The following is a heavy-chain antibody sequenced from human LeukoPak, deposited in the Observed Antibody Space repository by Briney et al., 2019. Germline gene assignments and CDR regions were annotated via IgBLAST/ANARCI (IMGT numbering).Heavy chain of an antibody. Sequence: PSETQSLTCAVYGGSFSGYYWSWIRQPPGKGLEWIGEINHSGSTNYNPSLKSRVTISVDTSKNQFSLKLSSVTAADTAVYYCATWADYYGSGSYVDYWGQGTLVTVSS. D-gene: IGHD3-10*01. CDR1: GGSFSGYY. V-gene: IGHV4-34*01. CDR2: INHSGST. CDR3: ATWADYYGSGSYVDY. J-gene: IGHJ4*02.